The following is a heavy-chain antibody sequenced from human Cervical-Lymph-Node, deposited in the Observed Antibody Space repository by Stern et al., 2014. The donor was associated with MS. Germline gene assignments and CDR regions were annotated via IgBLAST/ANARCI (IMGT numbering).Heavy chain of an antibody. V-gene: IGHV1-46*02. CDR3: ARDAHGDSFDY. CDR1: GYTFNRYY. CDR2: INPSGGST. Sequence: VQLVQSGAEVKKPGASVKVSCEASGYTFNRYYIHWVRQAPGQGLEWMGMINPSGGSTNYAQKLQGRVTMTRDTSTSTVYMELNSLKSDDPATYYCARDAHGDSFDYWGQGTLVTVPS. J-gene: IGHJ4*02. D-gene: IGHD4-17*01.